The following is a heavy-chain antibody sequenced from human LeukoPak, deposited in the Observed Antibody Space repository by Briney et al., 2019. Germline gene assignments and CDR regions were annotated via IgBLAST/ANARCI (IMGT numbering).Heavy chain of an antibody. CDR1: GFTFSTFE. Sequence: LPGGSLRLSCAASGFTFSTFEMSWVRQAPGKGLEWVTAINDGGGSTYYADSVKGRFTISRDNSKDTLYLKMNSLRVEDTAVYYYEKDPPGATDHFDYWGQGTLVTVSS. D-gene: IGHD2-2*01. CDR2: INDGGGST. J-gene: IGHJ4*02. V-gene: IGHV3-23*01. CDR3: EKDPPGATDHFDY.